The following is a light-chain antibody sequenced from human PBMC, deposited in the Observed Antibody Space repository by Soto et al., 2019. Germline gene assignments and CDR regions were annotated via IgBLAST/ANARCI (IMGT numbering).Light chain of an antibody. Sequence: EIVLTQSPGTLSLSPGERATLSCRASQSVSSSYFAWYKQKPGQAPRLLMFATSIRAPGIPDRFSGSVSGTDFTLTISRLEPEDFAVYYCQQYDNSPVTFGGGTKVEIK. CDR2: ATS. J-gene: IGKJ4*01. V-gene: IGKV3-20*01. CDR3: QQYDNSPVT. CDR1: QSVSSSY.